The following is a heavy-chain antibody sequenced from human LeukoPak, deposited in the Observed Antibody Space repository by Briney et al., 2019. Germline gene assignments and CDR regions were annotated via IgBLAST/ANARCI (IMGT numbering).Heavy chain of an antibody. J-gene: IGHJ4*02. Sequence: GGSLRLSCATSGFIFNSYAMSWVRQAPGKGLEWVSAISGSGGSTFYADSVRGRFTISRDNSKNTLYLQMNSLRAEDTALYYCARDNDYTYNYFDYWGQGTLVTVSS. V-gene: IGHV3-23*01. D-gene: IGHD3-16*01. CDR1: GFIFNSYA. CDR3: ARDNDYTYNYFDY. CDR2: ISGSGGST.